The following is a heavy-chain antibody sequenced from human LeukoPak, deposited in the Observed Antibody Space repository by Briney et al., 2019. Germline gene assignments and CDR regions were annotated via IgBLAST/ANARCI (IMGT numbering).Heavy chain of an antibody. CDR3: ANRAGTFDY. V-gene: IGHV3-23*01. CDR1: GFTFSTSA. Sequence: GGSLRLSCAASGFTFSTSAMSWVRQAPGKGLQWVSSISGTGSSTYYAGSVKGRFTISRDNSKNTLYLQMNSLRAEDTAVYYCANRAGTFDYWGQGTLVTVSS. CDR2: ISGTGSST. J-gene: IGHJ4*02. D-gene: IGHD6-13*01.